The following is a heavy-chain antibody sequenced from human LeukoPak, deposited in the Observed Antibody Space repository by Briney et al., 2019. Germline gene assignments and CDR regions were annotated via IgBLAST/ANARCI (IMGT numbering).Heavy chain of an antibody. CDR1: GFSFSTYG. V-gene: IGHV3-30*02. Sequence: PGGSLRLSCEASGFSFSTYGMHWVRQAPGKGLEWVALIWFDGSNKHYADSVKGRFTISRDNSKNTMYLQMDSLRADDTAVYYCAKWSGNRPLYYFDYWGQGTLVTVSS. D-gene: IGHD3-3*01. J-gene: IGHJ4*02. CDR3: AKWSGNRPLYYFDY. CDR2: IWFDGSNK.